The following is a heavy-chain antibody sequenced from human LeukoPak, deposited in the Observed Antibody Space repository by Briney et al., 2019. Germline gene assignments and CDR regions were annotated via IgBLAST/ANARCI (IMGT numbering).Heavy chain of an antibody. Sequence: GGSLRLSCVASGFTFSSYGMHWVRQAPGKGLEWVAFIRYDESNEYYADSVKGRFTISRDNSKNTLHLQMNSLRPEDTAVYYCAKDSAVGSSWYPDYWGQGTLVTVSS. CDR1: GFTFSSYG. J-gene: IGHJ4*02. CDR3: AKDSAVGSSWYPDY. CDR2: IRYDESNE. D-gene: IGHD6-13*01. V-gene: IGHV3-30*02.